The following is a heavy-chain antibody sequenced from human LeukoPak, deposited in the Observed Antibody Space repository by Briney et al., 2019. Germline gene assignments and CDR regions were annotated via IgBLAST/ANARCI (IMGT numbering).Heavy chain of an antibody. CDR2: MNEGGSEK. J-gene: IGHJ4*02. CDR1: GFTFSSYW. Sequence: GGSLRLSCAASGFTFSSYWMSWVRQAPGKGLEWVANMNEGGSEKYYVDSVKGRFTISRDNAKNSLYPQMNSLRAEDTAVYYCARDSGSYWGGYYFDYWGQGTLVTVSS. D-gene: IGHD1-26*01. CDR3: ARDSGSYWGGYYFDY. V-gene: IGHV3-7*03.